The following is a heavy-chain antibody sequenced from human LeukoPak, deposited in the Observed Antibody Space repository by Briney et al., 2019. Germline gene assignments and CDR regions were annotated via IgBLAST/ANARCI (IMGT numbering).Heavy chain of an antibody. D-gene: IGHD3-9*01. V-gene: IGHV3-30*18. J-gene: IGHJ4*02. CDR2: ISYDGSNK. CDR1: GFTFSSYG. Sequence: GRSLRLSCAASGFTFSSYGMHSVRQAPGKGLEWVAVISYDGSNKYYAYSVKCRLTISRDNSKNTLYLQMNSLRAEDTAVYYCAKVWGSLRYFDWLADPFDYWGQGTLVTVSS. CDR3: AKVWGSLRYFDWLADPFDY.